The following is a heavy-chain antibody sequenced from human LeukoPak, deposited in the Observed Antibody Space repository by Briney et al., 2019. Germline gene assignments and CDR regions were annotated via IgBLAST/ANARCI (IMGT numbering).Heavy chain of an antibody. J-gene: IGHJ4*02. CDR1: GGSISSSRDY. V-gene: IGHV4-39*01. D-gene: IGHD4-17*01. CDR3: ARHPLYGDYVAGNY. CDR2: FYYSGST. Sequence: PSETLSLTCTVPGGSISSSRDYWGWIRQPPGKGLERIGSFYYSGSTDYNPSLKSRVTISVDTSQNQYSLKLSSVNAADTAVYYCARHPLYGDYVAGNYWGQGTQVTVSS.